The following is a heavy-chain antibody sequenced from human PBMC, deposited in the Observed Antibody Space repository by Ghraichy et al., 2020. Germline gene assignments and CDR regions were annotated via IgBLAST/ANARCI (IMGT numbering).Heavy chain of an antibody. J-gene: IGHJ4*02. CDR2: IRSKAYGGTT. D-gene: IGHD3-10*01. V-gene: IGHV3-49*03. CDR3: TRVQGFGELPTDY. CDR1: GFTFGDYA. Sequence: GGSLRLSCTASGFTFGDYAMSWFRQAPGKGLELVGFIRSKAYGGTTEYAASVKGRFTISRDDSKSIAYLQMNSLKTEDTAVYYCTRVQGFGELPTDYWGQGTLVTVSS.